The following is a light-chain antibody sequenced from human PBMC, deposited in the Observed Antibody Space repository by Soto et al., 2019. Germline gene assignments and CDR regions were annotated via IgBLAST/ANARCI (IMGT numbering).Light chain of an antibody. CDR3: TSFAPGRLYF. CDR1: SSDVGAYDL. Sequence: QTVLAQPASASASAGQSITIACSGTSSDVGAYDLVSWYQQHPGRAPKLIIYEVSHLFSGLSYPFSGSKSGNTASLTISGLQAEDEGDYYCTSFAPGRLYFFGRWTKVTVL. V-gene: IGLV2-14*03. CDR2: EVS. J-gene: IGLJ1*01.